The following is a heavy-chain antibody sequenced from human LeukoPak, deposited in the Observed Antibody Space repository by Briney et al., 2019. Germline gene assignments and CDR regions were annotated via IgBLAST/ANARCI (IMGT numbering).Heavy chain of an antibody. J-gene: IGHJ6*02. CDR2: ISYDGSNK. D-gene: IGHD1-26*01. Sequence: GGSLRLSCAASGFTFSGYPIHWVRQAPGKGLEWVAVISYDGSNKYYADSVKGRFTISRDNSKDTLYLQMNSLRAEDTAVYYCARVVGGSQDYYYYGMDVWGQGTTVTVSS. CDR1: GFTFSGYP. CDR3: ARVVGGSQDYYYYGMDV. V-gene: IGHV3-30*14.